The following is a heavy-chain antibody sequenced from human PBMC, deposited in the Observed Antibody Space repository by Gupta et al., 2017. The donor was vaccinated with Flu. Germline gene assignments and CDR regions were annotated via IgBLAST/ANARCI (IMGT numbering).Heavy chain of an antibody. CDR2: IYHSGST. CDR1: GYSISRGYY. D-gene: IGHD5-18*01. J-gene: IGHJ5*02. Sequence: QVQLQESGPGLVKPSETLSLTCAVSGYSISRGYYWGWIRQPPGKGLEWIGSIYHSGSTYYNPSLKSRVTISVDTSKNQFSLKPSSVTAADTAVYYCARDLTIGIQLGCRWFDPWGQGTLVTVSS. CDR3: ARDLTIGIQLGCRWFDP. V-gene: IGHV4-38-2*02.